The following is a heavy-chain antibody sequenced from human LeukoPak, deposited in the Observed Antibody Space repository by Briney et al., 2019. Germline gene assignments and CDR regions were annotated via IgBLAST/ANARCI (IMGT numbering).Heavy chain of an antibody. CDR2: INSSSSTI. CDR3: ARDFWRRSSHTFDY. Sequence: GGSLRLSCAASGFTFSSYSMNWVRQAPGKGLEWVSYINSSSSTIYYADSVKGRFTISRDNAKNSLYLQMNSLRAEDTAVYYCARDFWRRSSHTFDYWGQGTLVTVSS. V-gene: IGHV3-48*04. J-gene: IGHJ4*02. CDR1: GFTFSSYS. D-gene: IGHD6-13*01.